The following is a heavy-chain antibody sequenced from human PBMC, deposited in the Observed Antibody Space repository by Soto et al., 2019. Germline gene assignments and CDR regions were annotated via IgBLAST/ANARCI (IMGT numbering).Heavy chain of an antibody. CDR1: GFTFDDYA. D-gene: IGHD6-6*01. CDR2: ISWNSGSI. CDR3: AKDIGSGEAARTPQSVYFDY. V-gene: IGHV3-9*01. Sequence: GGSLRLSCAASGFTFDDYAMHWVRQAPGKGLEWVSGISWNSGSIGYADSVKGRFTISRDNAKNSLYLQMNSLRAEDTALYYCAKDIGSGEAARTPQSVYFDYWGQGTLVTVSS. J-gene: IGHJ4*02.